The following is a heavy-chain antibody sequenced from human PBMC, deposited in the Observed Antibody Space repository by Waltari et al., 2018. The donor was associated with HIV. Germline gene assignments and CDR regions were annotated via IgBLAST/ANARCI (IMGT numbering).Heavy chain of an antibody. J-gene: IGHJ1*01. V-gene: IGHV1-69*01. Sequence: QVQLVQSGAEVKKPGSSVKVSCKASGGTFSSYAISWVRQAPGQGLEWMGGIIPIFGTTNYAQKFQDRVTITADESTSTAYMELSSLRSEDTAVYYCARDLSPKVVAGTVFQHWGQGTLVTVSS. CDR3: ARDLSPKVVAGTVFQH. CDR1: GGTFSSYA. D-gene: IGHD6-19*01. CDR2: IIPIFGTT.